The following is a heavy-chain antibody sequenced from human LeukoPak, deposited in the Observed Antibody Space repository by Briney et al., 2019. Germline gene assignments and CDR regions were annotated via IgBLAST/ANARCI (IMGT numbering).Heavy chain of an antibody. Sequence: PSETLSLTCTVSGGSISRYYWSWIRQPPGKGLECIGYIYSTGSTNSNPSLKSRVTISVDTSKNHFSLKLTSVTAADTAVYYCARHESAVGALFYWGQGSLVTVSS. CDR3: ARHESAVGALFY. D-gene: IGHD1-26*01. CDR1: GGSISRYY. V-gene: IGHV4-59*08. CDR2: IYSTGST. J-gene: IGHJ4*02.